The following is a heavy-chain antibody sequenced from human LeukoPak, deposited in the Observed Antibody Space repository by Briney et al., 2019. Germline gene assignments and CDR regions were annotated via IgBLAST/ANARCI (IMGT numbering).Heavy chain of an antibody. CDR1: GYTFTNYD. Sequence: ASVKVSCKASGYTFTNYDINWVRQAAGQGREGMGWMNPNSGNTVYAQKFQGRVTMTRNTSISTAYMQLSSLTFEDTAVYYCARGPRYCSGGSCYSGTLRGWGQGTLVTVSS. V-gene: IGHV1-8*01. D-gene: IGHD2-15*01. CDR2: MNPNSGNT. J-gene: IGHJ4*02. CDR3: ARGPRYCSGGSCYSGTLRG.